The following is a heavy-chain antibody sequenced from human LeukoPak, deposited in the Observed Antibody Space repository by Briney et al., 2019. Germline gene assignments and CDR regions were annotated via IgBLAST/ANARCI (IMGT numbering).Heavy chain of an antibody. CDR1: GFTFSSYW. CDR2: INTDGSTT. Sequence: PGGSLRLSCAASGFTFSSYWMHWVRQAPGKGPVWVSRINTDGSTTSYADSVKGRFTISRDNDKNTVYLQMNSLRAEDTAVYYCRCGSGAFDIWGQGTMVTVSS. J-gene: IGHJ3*02. V-gene: IGHV3-74*01. CDR3: RCGSGAFDI. D-gene: IGHD3-10*01.